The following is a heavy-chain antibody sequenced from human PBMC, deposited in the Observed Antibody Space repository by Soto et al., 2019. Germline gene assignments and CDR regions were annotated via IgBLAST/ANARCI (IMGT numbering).Heavy chain of an antibody. Sequence: ASVKVSCKASGYTFTSYGISWVRQAPGQGLEWMGWISAYNGNTNYAQKFQGRVTMTTDTSTSTAYMELRSLRSDDTAVYYCARAEQLERPYYFDYWGQGTLVTVSS. CDR2: ISAYNGNT. CDR3: ARAEQLERPYYFDY. J-gene: IGHJ4*02. V-gene: IGHV1-18*01. CDR1: GYTFTSYG. D-gene: IGHD1-1*01.